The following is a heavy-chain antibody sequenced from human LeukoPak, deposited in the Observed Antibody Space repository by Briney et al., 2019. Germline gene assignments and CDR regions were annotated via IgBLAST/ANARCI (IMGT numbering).Heavy chain of an antibody. CDR2: ISGSGGST. Sequence: RSLRLSCAASGFTFSNYAMSWVRQAPGKGLEWVSAISGSGGSTYYADSVKGRVTISRDNSKNTLYLQMNSLRAEDTAVYYCAKDADSSGWDFDYWGQGTLVTVSS. CDR3: AKDADSSGWDFDY. D-gene: IGHD6-19*01. V-gene: IGHV3-23*01. J-gene: IGHJ4*02. CDR1: GFTFSNYA.